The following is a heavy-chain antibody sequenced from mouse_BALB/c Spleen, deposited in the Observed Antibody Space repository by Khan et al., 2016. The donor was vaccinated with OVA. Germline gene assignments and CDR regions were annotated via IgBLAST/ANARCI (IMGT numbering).Heavy chain of an antibody. CDR1: GYIFTSYV. CDR2: INPYNDDT. V-gene: IGHV1S136*01. Sequence: VQLQQSGPELVKPGTSVKMSCKASGYIFTSYVLHWVKQKPGEGLEWIGYINPYNDDTKYNEKFKGKATLTSDKSSSTAYMELSSLTSEDSAVYLSSRNEEYGHYGFDYWGQGTTLTVSS. CDR3: SRNEEYGHYGFDY. J-gene: IGHJ2*01. D-gene: IGHD2-10*02.